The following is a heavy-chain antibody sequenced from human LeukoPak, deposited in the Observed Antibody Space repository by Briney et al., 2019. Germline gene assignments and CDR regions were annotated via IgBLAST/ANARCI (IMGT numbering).Heavy chain of an antibody. CDR1: GGSFSGYY. V-gene: IGHV4-34*01. CDR2: VNHGGST. J-gene: IGHJ6*03. D-gene: IGHD4-17*01. Sequence: SETLSLTCAVYGGSFSGYYWSWIRQPPGKGLEWIGEVNHGGSTNYNPSLKSRVTISVDTSKNQFSLKLSSVTAADTAVYYCARGRNYGDYYYYYYMDVWGKGTTVTVSS. CDR3: ARGRNYGDYYYYYYMDV.